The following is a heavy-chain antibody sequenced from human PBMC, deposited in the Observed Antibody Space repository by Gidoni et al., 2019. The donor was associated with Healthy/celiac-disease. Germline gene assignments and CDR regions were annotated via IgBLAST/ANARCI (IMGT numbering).Heavy chain of an antibody. V-gene: IGHV3-21*01. CDR1: GFTFSRYR. Sequence: EVPLVESGGGLVKPGGSLRTPCAASGFTFSRYRLTCVRQAPGKGLEWASSISSSSSYIYYADSGKGRFTISRDNAKNSLYLQMNSLRAEDTAVYYCARSTHIGWFGELFSDLAPSSYNWFDPWGQRTLVTVSS. D-gene: IGHD3-10*01. CDR2: ISSSSSYI. J-gene: IGHJ5*02. CDR3: ARSTHIGWFGELFSDLAPSSYNWFDP.